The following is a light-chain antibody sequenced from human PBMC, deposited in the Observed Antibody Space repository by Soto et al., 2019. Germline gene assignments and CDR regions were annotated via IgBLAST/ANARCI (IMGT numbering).Light chain of an antibody. CDR3: LQDSNYPLT. CDR2: AAS. Sequence: AVQMTQSPSPLSASVGDTVTITCRASQDIRSDLGWYQQKPGTVPKXLIYAASNLQSGVPSRFRGSGSDTDCTLTISGLQPDDFATYYCLQDSNYPLTFGGGTKVDIK. CDR1: QDIRSD. V-gene: IGKV1-6*01. J-gene: IGKJ4*01.